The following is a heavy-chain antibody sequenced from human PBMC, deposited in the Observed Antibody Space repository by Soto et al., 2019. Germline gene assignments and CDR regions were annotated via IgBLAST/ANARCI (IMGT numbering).Heavy chain of an antibody. CDR2: IYSGGST. D-gene: IGHD6-19*01. CDR1: GFTVSSNY. V-gene: IGHV3-66*01. CDR3: ARSIAVAPREVYFQH. J-gene: IGHJ1*01. Sequence: GGSLRLSCAASGFTVSSNYMSWVRQAPGKGLEWVSVIYSGGSTYYADSVKGRFTISRDNSKNTLYLQMNSLRAEDTAVYYCARSIAVAPREVYFQHWGQGTLVTVSS.